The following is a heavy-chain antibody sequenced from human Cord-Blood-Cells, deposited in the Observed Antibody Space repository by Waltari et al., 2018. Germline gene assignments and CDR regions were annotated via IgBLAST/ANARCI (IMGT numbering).Heavy chain of an antibody. CDR1: GGSISSSSYY. Sequence: QLQLQESGPGLVKPSETLSLTCTVSGGSISSSSYYWGWIRQPPGKGLEWIGSIYYSGSTYYNPSRKSRVTISVDTSKNQFSLKLSSVTAADTAVYYCAKYSSGWYWYVDLWGRGTLVTVSS. CDR2: IYYSGST. V-gene: IGHV4-39*01. D-gene: IGHD6-19*01. J-gene: IGHJ2*01. CDR3: AKYSSGWYWYVDL.